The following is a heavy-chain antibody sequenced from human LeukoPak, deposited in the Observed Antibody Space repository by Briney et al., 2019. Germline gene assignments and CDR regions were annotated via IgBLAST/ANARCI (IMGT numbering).Heavy chain of an antibody. J-gene: IGHJ6*02. CDR2: IWYDGSNK. D-gene: IGHD2-2*01. CDR1: GFTFSSYG. CDR3: ARDCDQDDYYYYYGMDV. V-gene: IGHV3-33*01. Sequence: GGSLRLSCAASGFTFSSYGMHWVRQAPGKGLEWVAVIWYDGSNKYYADSVKGRFTISRDNSKNTLYLQMNSLRAGDTAVYYCARDCDQDDYYYYYGMDVWGQGTTVTVSS.